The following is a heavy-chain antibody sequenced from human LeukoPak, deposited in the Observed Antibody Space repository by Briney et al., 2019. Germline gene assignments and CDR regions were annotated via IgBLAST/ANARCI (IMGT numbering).Heavy chain of an antibody. V-gene: IGHV3-21*01. CDR1: GFTFSSYS. CDR2: ISSSSSYI. J-gene: IGHJ6*04. D-gene: IGHD6-13*01. CDR3: AGHSSSWYNAMDV. Sequence: GSLRLSCAASGFTFSSYSMNWVRQAPGKGLEWVSSISSSSSYIYYADSVKGRFTISRDNAKNSLYLQMNSLRAEDTAVYYCAGHSSSWYNAMDVWGKGTTVTVSS.